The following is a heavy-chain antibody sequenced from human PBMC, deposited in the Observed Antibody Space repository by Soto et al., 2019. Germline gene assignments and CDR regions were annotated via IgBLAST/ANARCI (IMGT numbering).Heavy chain of an antibody. CDR3: ARDYDLRGWHTFPVKSRFDP. J-gene: IGHJ5*02. CDR2: ISAYNGNT. V-gene: IGHV1-18*01. Sequence: ASVKVSCKASGYTFTSYGISWVRQAPGQGLEWMGWISAYNGNTNYAQKLQGRVTMTTDTSTSTAYMELRSLRSDDTAVYYCARDYDLRGWHTFPVKSRFDPWGQGTLVTVSS. CDR1: GYTFTSYG. D-gene: IGHD6-19*01.